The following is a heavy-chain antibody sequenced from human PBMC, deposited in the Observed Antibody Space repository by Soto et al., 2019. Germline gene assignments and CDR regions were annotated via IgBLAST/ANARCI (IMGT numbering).Heavy chain of an antibody. CDR1: GGSFSGYY. CDR3: ARGVMYYYGSGSYYRYYYMDV. V-gene: IGHV4-34*01. D-gene: IGHD3-10*01. Sequence: QVQLQQWGAGLLKPSETLSLTCAVYGGSFSGYYWSWIRQPPGKGLEWIGEINHSGSTNYNPSLKSRVTISVDTSMNQFSLKLSSVTAADTAVYYCARGVMYYYGSGSYYRYYYMDVWGKGTTVTVSS. J-gene: IGHJ6*03. CDR2: INHSGST.